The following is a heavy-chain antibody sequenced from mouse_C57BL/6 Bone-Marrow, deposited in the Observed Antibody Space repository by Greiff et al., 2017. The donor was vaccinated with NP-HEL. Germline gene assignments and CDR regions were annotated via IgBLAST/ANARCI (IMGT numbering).Heavy chain of an antibody. J-gene: IGHJ1*03. Sequence: QVQLQQPGTELVKPGASVKLSCKASGYTFTSYWMHWVKQRPGPGLEWIGNINPSNGGTNYNEKFKSKATLTVDKSSSTAYMQLSSLTSEDSAVYYCARTTTVVAKVDVWGTGTTVTVSS. CDR1: GYTFTSYW. V-gene: IGHV1-53*01. CDR3: ARTTTVVAKVDV. D-gene: IGHD1-1*01. CDR2: INPSNGGT.